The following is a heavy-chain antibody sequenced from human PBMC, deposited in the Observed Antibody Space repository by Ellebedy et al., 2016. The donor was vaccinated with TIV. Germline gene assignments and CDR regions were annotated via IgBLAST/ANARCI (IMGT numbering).Heavy chain of an antibody. CDR2: ISSGITTT. CDR3: ARDGNSVGGTYWYFDL. CDR1: GFTFSSHS. J-gene: IGHJ2*01. D-gene: IGHD1-26*01. Sequence: GGSLRLSCAATGFTFSSHSMNWVRQAPGKGLEWVSYISSGITTTYYADSVKGRFTISRDNAKNSLYLQMNSLRDEDTAVYYCARDGNSVGGTYWYFDLWGRGTLVTVSA. V-gene: IGHV3-48*02.